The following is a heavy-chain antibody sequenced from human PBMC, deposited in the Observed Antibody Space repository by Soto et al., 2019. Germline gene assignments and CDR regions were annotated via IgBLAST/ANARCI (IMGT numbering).Heavy chain of an antibody. CDR3: ARGLRRQLLNWFDP. CDR2: IYYIGST. V-gene: IGHV4-59*01. J-gene: IGHJ5*02. Sequence: PSETLSLTCTDSGGSISSYYWSWIRQPPGKGLEWIGYIYYIGSTNYNPSLKSRVTISVDTSKNQFSLKLSSVTAADTAVYYCARGLRRQLLNWFDPWGQGTLVTVSS. D-gene: IGHD2-2*01. CDR1: GGSISSYY.